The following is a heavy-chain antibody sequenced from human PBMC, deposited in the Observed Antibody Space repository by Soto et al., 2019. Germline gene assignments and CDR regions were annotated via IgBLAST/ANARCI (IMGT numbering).Heavy chain of an antibody. CDR3: AREPGY. CDR2: IYYSGST. V-gene: IGHV4-31*01. J-gene: IGHJ4*02. Sequence: QVQLQESGPGLVKPSQTLSLTCTVSGGSISSGGYYWSWIRQHPGQGREWIGYIYYSGSTHYNPXLXSXXTRSGDTSKNQFSLKLSSVTAADPAVYYCAREPGYWGQGTLVTVSS. CDR1: GGSISSGGYY. D-gene: IGHD7-27*01.